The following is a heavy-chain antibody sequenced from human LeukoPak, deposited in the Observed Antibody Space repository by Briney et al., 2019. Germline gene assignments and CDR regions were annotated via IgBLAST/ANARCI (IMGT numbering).Heavy chain of an antibody. Sequence: KPSETLSLTCAVYGGSFRCYYWSCIRQPPGKGLEWMGEINHRVSTNYNPPLKSRYAISVDTSKNQFSLKLSSVTAADTAVYYCARARITMVRSPLGYWGQGTLVTVSS. J-gene: IGHJ4*02. V-gene: IGHV4-34*01. CDR2: INHRVST. CDR1: GGSFRCYY. D-gene: IGHD3-10*01. CDR3: ARARITMVRSPLGY.